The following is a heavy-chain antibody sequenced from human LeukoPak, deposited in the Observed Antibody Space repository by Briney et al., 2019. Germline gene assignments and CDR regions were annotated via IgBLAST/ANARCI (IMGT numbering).Heavy chain of an antibody. Sequence: ETLSLTCAVYGGSFSGYYWSWIRQPPGKGLEWIGEINHSGSTNYNPSLKSRVTISVDTSKNQFSLKLSSVTAADTAVYYCAREGGDISGYYYMDVWGKGTTVTVSS. CDR2: INHSGST. D-gene: IGHD5-12*01. CDR1: GGSFSGYY. V-gene: IGHV4-34*01. J-gene: IGHJ6*03. CDR3: AREGGDISGYYYMDV.